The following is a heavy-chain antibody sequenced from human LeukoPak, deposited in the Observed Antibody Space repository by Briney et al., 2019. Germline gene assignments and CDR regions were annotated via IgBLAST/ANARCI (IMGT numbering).Heavy chain of an antibody. CDR3: AKVPVGGYGGRDVAY. CDR1: GFTFSSYA. J-gene: IGHJ4*02. CDR2: ISGSGGST. D-gene: IGHD3-16*01. V-gene: IGHV3-23*01. Sequence: GGSLRLSCAASGFTFSSYAMSWVRQAPGKGLEWVSAISGSGGSTYYADSVKGRFTISRDNSKNTLYLQMNSLRAEDTAVYYCAKVPVGGYGGRDVAYWGQGTLVTVSS.